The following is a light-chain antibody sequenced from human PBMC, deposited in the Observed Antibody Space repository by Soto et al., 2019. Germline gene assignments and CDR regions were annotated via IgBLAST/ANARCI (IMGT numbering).Light chain of an antibody. CDR3: QQYGSSPQNT. Sequence: EIVLTQSPGTLSLSPGERATLSCRASQSVRSSYLAWYQQKPGQAPRLLIYGASSRATGIPDRFSGSGSGTDFTLTISRLEPEDFAVYYCQQYGSSPQNTFGQGTRLEIK. CDR2: GAS. V-gene: IGKV3-20*01. CDR1: QSVRSSY. J-gene: IGKJ5*01.